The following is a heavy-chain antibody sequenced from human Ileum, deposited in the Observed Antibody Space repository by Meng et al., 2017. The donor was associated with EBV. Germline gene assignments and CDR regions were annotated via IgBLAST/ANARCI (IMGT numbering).Heavy chain of an antibody. D-gene: IGHD3-22*01. CDR3: ARNVPGTSAYYD. J-gene: IGHJ4*02. CDR1: GDSISSTNW. V-gene: IGHV4-28*01. CDR2: IYYSGST. Sequence: VNLQESGPGLVKPSDTLSLTCAVSGDSISSTNWWGWIRQPPGKGLEWIGYIYYSGSTSYNPSLKSRVTMSVDTSKNQFSLNLNSVTAVDTAVYYCARNVPGTSAYYDWGQGTLVTVSS.